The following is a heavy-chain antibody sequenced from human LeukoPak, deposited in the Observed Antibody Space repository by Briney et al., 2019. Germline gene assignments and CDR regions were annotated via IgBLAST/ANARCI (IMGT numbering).Heavy chain of an antibody. Sequence: GGSLRLSCAASGFTFSSYEMNWVRQAPGKGLEWVSYISSSGSTIYYADSVKGRLTISRDNAKNSLYLHMNSLRAEDTAVYYCARDYGGSSPFDCWGQGTLVTVSS. D-gene: IGHD4-23*01. V-gene: IGHV3-48*03. CDR1: GFTFSSYE. J-gene: IGHJ4*02. CDR3: ARDYGGSSPFDC. CDR2: ISSSGSTI.